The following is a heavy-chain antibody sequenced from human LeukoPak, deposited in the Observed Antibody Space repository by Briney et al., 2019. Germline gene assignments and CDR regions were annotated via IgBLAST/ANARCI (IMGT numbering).Heavy chain of an antibody. J-gene: IGHJ2*01. CDR2: IYYSGST. D-gene: IGHD6-13*01. CDR3: ARYSSTWPYWYFDL. V-gene: IGHV4-59*08. CDR1: GGSISSYY. Sequence: SETLSLTCTVSGGSISSYYWSWIRQPPGKGLEWIGYIYYSGSTNYNPSLKSRVTISVDTSKNQFSLKLSSVTAADTAVYYCARYSSTWPYWYFDLWGRGTLVTVSS.